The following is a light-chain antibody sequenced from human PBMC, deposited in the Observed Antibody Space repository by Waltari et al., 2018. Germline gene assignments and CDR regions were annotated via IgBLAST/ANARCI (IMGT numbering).Light chain of an antibody. CDR1: KLGDKY. J-gene: IGLJ2*01. CDR3: QAWDSSTAE. CDR2: QDS. Sequence: SYELTQPPSVSVSPGQTASIPCSGDKLGDKYACWSQQKPGQSPVLVIYQDSKRPLGIPERFSGSNSGNTATLTISGTQAMDEADYYCQAWDSSTAEFGGGTKLTVL. V-gene: IGLV3-1*01.